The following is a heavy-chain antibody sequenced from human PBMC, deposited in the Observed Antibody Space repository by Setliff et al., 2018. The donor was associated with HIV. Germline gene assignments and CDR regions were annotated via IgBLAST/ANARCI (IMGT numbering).Heavy chain of an antibody. V-gene: IGHV4-4*07. J-gene: IGHJ4*02. CDR2: VSSRGDT. CDR3: ARAAAGNTGPFDL. D-gene: IGHD4-17*01. Sequence: SETLSLTCTVSDSGTYYWSWIRQPAGKGLEWIGRVSSRGDTNYNPSLKSRFTMSVDTSKNQFSLKLTSVTASATAVYYCARAAAGNTGPFDLWGQGSPVTVSS. CDR1: DSGTYY.